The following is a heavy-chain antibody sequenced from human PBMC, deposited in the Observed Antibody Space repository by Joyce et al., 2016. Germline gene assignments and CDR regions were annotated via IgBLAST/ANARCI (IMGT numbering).Heavy chain of an antibody. Sequence: QVQLVESGGGVVQPGRSLRLSCAASGFTFSSYAFHWVRQPPGKGMEWVAVISYDGSNEYYAECVEGRFTISRDNSNSTLYLQMNSLRAEDTAVYYCVREAYYDSSTYYADAFDIWGQGTLATVSS. CDR3: VREAYYDSSTYYADAFDI. CDR2: ISYDGSNE. CDR1: GFTFSSYA. J-gene: IGHJ3*02. D-gene: IGHD3-22*01. V-gene: IGHV3-30*04.